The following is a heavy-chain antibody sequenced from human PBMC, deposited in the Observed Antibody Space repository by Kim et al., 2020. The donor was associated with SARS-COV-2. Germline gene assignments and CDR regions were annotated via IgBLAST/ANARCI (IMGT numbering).Heavy chain of an antibody. D-gene: IGHD2-15*01. J-gene: IGHJ1*01. CDR2: INTENGNT. V-gene: IGHV1-3*04. Sequence: ASVKVSCKASGYTFTRYALQWLRQAPGQRLEWMGWINTENGNTKYLQKFQGRVTFTRDTSATTVYMELSNLRSEDTAVYYCARAVWAAILTPQAEYYQPWGQGTQVIVSS. CDR3: ARAVWAAILTPQAEYYQP. CDR1: GYTFTRYA.